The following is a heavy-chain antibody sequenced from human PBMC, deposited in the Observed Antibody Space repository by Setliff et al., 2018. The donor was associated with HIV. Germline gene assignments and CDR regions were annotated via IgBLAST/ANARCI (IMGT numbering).Heavy chain of an antibody. CDR1: GASITSHY. V-gene: IGHV4-59*08. J-gene: IGHJ4*02. Sequence: SETLSLTCTVSGASITSHYWSWIRQSPGRELEWIGYIYSTGSTNYNPSLQSRVSISMDASKNMFSLKLSSVTAPDTAVYYCARHHPGEIAAAGLDFWGQGTLVTVSS. CDR3: ARHHPGEIAAAGLDF. D-gene: IGHD6-13*01. CDR2: IYSTGST.